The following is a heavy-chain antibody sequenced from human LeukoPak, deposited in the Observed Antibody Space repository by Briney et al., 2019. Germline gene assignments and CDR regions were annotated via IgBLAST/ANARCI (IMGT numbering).Heavy chain of an antibody. CDR1: GFSFSHYS. CDR2: IGVGGRPT. J-gene: IGHJ6*02. Sequence: PGGSLRLSCAASGFSFSHYSMTWARQASGKGLEWISYIGVGGRPTNYADSVKARFTISRDDAQNSLYLQMNSLRAEDTAVYYCARPHPRTVFGVFSYYYGTDVWGQGTTVTVSS. D-gene: IGHD3-3*01. CDR3: ARPHPRTVFGVFSYYYGTDV. V-gene: IGHV3-48*01.